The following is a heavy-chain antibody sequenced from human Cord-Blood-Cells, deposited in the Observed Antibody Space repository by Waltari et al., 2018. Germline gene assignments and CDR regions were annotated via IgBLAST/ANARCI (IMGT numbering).Heavy chain of an antibody. D-gene: IGHD3-10*01. CDR1: GYTFTGYY. Sequence: QVQLVQSGAEVKKPGASVKVSCKASGYTFTGYYMHWVRQAPGRGLEWMGWINPNSGGTNYAQKFQGWVTMTRDTSISTAYMELSRLRSDDTTVYYCARAGGYYGSGSLDAFDIWGQGTMVTVSS. CDR2: INPNSGGT. CDR3: ARAGGYYGSGSLDAFDI. V-gene: IGHV1-2*04. J-gene: IGHJ3*02.